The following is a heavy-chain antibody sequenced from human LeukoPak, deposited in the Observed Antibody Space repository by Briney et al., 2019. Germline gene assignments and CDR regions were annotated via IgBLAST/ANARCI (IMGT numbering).Heavy chain of an antibody. V-gene: IGHV4-30-4*01. J-gene: IGHJ6*02. CDR3: AREPTVITGQGRIFTGNYHGMDV. Sequence: SETLSLTCTVSSGSISSIHYYWSWIRQPPGKGLEWIGYIYYSGSTYYNPSLQSRVTISVDTSKNQFSLKLRSVTAADTAEYYCAREPTVITGQGRIFTGNYHGMDVWGHGTTVIVSS. D-gene: IGHD4-23*01. CDR2: IYYSGST. CDR1: SGSISSIHYY.